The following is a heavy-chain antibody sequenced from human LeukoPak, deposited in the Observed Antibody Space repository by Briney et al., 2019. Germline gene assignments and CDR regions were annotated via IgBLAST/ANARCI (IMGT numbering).Heavy chain of an antibody. CDR3: AKEIEGLGVPARRWFDN. J-gene: IGHJ4*02. D-gene: IGHD2-2*01. CDR1: GGSISNYY. CDR2: VYYTGTI. Sequence: SETLSLTCTVSGGSISNYYWSWIRQPPGEGMEWIGYVYYTGTINYNPSLKSRVTISVDTSKNQFSLKLSSVTAADTAMYYCAKEIEGLGVPARRWFDNWGQGTLVTVSS. V-gene: IGHV4-59*01.